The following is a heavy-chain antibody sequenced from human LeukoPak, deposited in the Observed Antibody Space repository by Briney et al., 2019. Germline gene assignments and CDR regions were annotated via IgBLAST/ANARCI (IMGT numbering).Heavy chain of an antibody. CDR3: ARGYGDVEDYFDY. V-gene: IGHV3-11*06. CDR2: ISSSSSYI. D-gene: IGHD4-17*01. J-gene: IGHJ4*02. Sequence: GGSLRLSCAASGFTFSDYYMSWIRQAPGKGLEWVSSISSSSSYIYYADSVKGRFTISRDNAKNSLYLQMNSLRAEDTAVYYCARGYGDVEDYFDYWGQGTLVTVSS. CDR1: GFTFSDYY.